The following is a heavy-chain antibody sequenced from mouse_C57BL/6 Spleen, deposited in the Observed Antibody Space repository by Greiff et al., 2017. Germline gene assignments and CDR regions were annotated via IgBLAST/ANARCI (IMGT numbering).Heavy chain of an antibody. Sequence: EVKLMESGGDLVKPGGSLKLSCAASGFTFSSYGMSWVRQTPDKRLEWVATISSGGSYTYYPDSVKGRFTISRDNAKNTLYLQMSSLKSEDTAMYYCARQGTSKSAMDYWGQGTSVTVSS. CDR2: ISSGGSYT. CDR1: GFTFSSYG. CDR3: ARQGTSKSAMDY. V-gene: IGHV5-6*01. J-gene: IGHJ4*01. D-gene: IGHD2-10*02.